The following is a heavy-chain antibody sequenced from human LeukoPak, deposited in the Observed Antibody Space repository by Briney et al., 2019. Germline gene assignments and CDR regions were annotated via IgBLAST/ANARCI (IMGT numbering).Heavy chain of an antibody. CDR2: IIPILGIA. J-gene: IGHJ4*02. CDR3: ARDGLRLGELSFDY. D-gene: IGHD3-16*02. V-gene: IGHV1-69*04. CDR1: GGTFSSYA. Sequence: GASVKVSCKASGGTFSSYAISWVRQAPGQGLEWMGRIIPILGIANYAQKFQGRVTITADKSTSTAYMELSSLRSEDTAVYYCARDGLRLGELSFDYWGQGTLVTVSS.